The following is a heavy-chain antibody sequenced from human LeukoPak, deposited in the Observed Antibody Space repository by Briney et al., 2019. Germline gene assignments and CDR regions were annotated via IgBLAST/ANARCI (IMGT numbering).Heavy chain of an antibody. CDR3: ARDNDFWRLPHDY. D-gene: IGHD3/OR15-3a*01. CDR1: GFTFSSYS. J-gene: IGHJ4*02. Sequence: GGSLRLSCAASGFTFSSYSMNWVRQAPGKGLEWVSSISSSSSYIYYADSVKGRFTISRDNAKNSLYLQMNSLRAEDTAVYYCARDNDFWRLPHDYWGQGTLVTVSS. CDR2: ISSSSSYI. V-gene: IGHV3-21*01.